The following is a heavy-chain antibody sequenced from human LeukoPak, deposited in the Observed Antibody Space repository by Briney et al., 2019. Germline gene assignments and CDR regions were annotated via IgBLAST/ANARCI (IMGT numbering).Heavy chain of an antibody. Sequence: GGSLRLSCAASGFTVSSNYMNWVRQAPGKGLEWVSVITSGGNTYYADSVKGRFTISRDNAKNSLYLQMNSLRAEDTALYYCARSRLAVAGPFDYWGQGTLVTVSS. CDR2: ITSGGNT. D-gene: IGHD6-19*01. CDR1: GFTVSSNY. J-gene: IGHJ4*02. V-gene: IGHV3-53*01. CDR3: ARSRLAVAGPFDY.